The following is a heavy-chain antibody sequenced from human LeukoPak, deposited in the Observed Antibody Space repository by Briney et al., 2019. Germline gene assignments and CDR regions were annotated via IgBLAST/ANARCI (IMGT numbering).Heavy chain of an antibody. Sequence: GGSLRLSCAASGFTFSSCAMHWVRQAPGKGLEWVAVISYVGSDKYYADSVKGRFTISRDNSKNTLYLQMNSLRAEDTAVYYCASSVGGYYYALDYWGQGTLVTVSS. D-gene: IGHD3-22*01. CDR2: ISYVGSDK. CDR1: GFTFSSCA. CDR3: ASSVGGYYYALDY. J-gene: IGHJ4*02. V-gene: IGHV3-30*04.